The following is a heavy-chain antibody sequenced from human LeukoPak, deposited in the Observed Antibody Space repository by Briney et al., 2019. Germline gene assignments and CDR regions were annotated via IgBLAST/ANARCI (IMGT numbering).Heavy chain of an antibody. CDR2: IYYSGST. V-gene: IGHV4-61*01. D-gene: IGHD3-10*01. Sequence: SETLSLTCTVSGGSISSSSYYWGWIRQPPGKGLEWIGYIYYSGSTNYNPSLKSRVTTSVDTSKNQFSLKLSSVTAADTAVYYCARDGDMVRGRSGYYYYMDVWGKGTTVTVSS. J-gene: IGHJ6*03. CDR1: GGSISSSSYY. CDR3: ARDGDMVRGRSGYYYYMDV.